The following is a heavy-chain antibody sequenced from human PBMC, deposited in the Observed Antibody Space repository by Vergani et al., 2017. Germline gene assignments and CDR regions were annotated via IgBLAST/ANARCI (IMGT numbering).Heavy chain of an antibody. V-gene: IGHV1-18*01. Sequence: QVQLVQSGAEVKKPGASVKVSCKASGYTFTSYGISWVRPAPGQGLEWMGWISAYNGNTNYAQKLQGRVTMTTDTSTSTAYMELRSLRSDDTAVYYCARDPHIAVAGIAKYGMDVWGQGTTVTVSS. CDR2: ISAYNGNT. CDR1: GYTFTSYG. CDR3: ARDPHIAVAGIAKYGMDV. J-gene: IGHJ6*02. D-gene: IGHD6-19*01.